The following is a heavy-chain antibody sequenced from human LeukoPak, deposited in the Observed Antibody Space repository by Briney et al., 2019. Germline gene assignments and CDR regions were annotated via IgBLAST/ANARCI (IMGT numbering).Heavy chain of an antibody. D-gene: IGHD2-21*02. Sequence: ASVKVSCKASGYTFSNFGISWVRQAPGQGLEWMGWISAYNGNSKYAQRLQGRVTMATDTSTSTAHMELRSLRSDDTAVYYCARTCGDCYPNDYYYGMDVWGQGTTVTVSS. CDR1: GYTFSNFG. J-gene: IGHJ6*02. CDR2: ISAYNGNS. CDR3: ARTCGDCYPNDYYYGMDV. V-gene: IGHV1-18*01.